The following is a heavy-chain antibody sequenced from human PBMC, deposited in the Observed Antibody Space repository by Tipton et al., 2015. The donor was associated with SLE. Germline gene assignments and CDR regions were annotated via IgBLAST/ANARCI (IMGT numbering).Heavy chain of an antibody. J-gene: IGHJ5*02. V-gene: IGHV3-11*03. CDR3: ARCSSSWYSWFDP. CDR2: ISSSSSYT. Sequence: SLRLSCAASGFTFSDYYMSWIRQAPGKGLEWVSYISSSSSYTNYADSVKGRFTISRDNAKNSLYLQMNSLRAEDTAVYYCARCSSSWYSWFDPWGQGTLVTVSS. CDR1: GFTFSDYY. D-gene: IGHD6-13*01.